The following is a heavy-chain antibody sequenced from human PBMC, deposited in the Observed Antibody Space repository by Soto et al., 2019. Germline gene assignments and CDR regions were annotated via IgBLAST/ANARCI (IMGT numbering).Heavy chain of an antibody. CDR3: ARGERGYSSFDY. D-gene: IGHD1-1*01. CDR2: IYYSGST. J-gene: IGHJ4*02. V-gene: IGHV4-31*01. Sequence: QVQLQESGPGLVKPSQTLSLTCTVSGGSISSGGYYWSWIRQHPGKCLEWIGYIYYSGSTYYTPSDKRQVTISVDPSKHQFSLKLSPVSAADTGVYYCARGERGYSSFDYWRQGTLVTVSS. CDR1: GGSISSGGYY.